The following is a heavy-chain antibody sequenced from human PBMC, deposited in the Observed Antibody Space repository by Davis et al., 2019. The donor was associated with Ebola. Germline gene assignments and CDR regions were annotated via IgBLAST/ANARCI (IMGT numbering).Heavy chain of an antibody. CDR1: GGSFSGYY. Sequence: MPSETLSLTCAVYGGSFSGYYWSWIRQPPGKGLEWIGEINHSGSTNYNPSLKSRVTISVDTSKNQFSLKLSSVTAVDTAVYYCARANWFDPWGQGTLVTVSS. J-gene: IGHJ5*02. V-gene: IGHV4-34*01. CDR3: ARANWFDP. CDR2: INHSGST.